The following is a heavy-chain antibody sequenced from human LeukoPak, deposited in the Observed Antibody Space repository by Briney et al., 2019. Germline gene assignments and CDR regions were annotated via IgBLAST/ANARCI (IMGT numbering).Heavy chain of an antibody. Sequence: GRSLRLSCAASGFTFSSYGMHWVRQAPGKGLEWVAVIWYDGSNKYYADSVKGRFTISRDNSKNTLYLQMNSLRAEDTAVYHCARELAYGGNSVYYYYYGMDVWGQGTTVTVSS. V-gene: IGHV3-33*01. CDR3: ARELAYGGNSVYYYYYGMDV. CDR2: IWYDGSNK. D-gene: IGHD4-23*01. CDR1: GFTFSSYG. J-gene: IGHJ6*02.